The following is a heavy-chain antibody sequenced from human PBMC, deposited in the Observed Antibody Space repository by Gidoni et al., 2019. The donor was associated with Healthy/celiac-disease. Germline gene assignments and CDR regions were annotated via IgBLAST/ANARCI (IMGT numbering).Heavy chain of an antibody. Sequence: QVQLQESGPGLVKPSETLSLTCTVSGGSISRYYWSWIRQPPGKGLEWIGYIYYSGSTNYNPSLKSRVTISVDTSKNQFSLKLSSVTAADTAVYYCARLSHDILTGYYLDYWGQGTLVTVSS. D-gene: IGHD3-9*01. J-gene: IGHJ4*02. V-gene: IGHV4-59*08. CDR1: GGSISRYY. CDR3: ARLSHDILTGYYLDY. CDR2: IYYSGST.